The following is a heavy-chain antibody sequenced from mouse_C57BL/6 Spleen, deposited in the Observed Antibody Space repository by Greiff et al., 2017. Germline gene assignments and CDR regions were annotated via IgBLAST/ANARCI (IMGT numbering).Heavy chain of an antibody. CDR3: AVYDGYYEYFDY. CDR1: GYTFTSYW. CDR2: IDPSDSYT. J-gene: IGHJ2*01. V-gene: IGHV1-59*01. Sequence: QVQLKQPGAELVRPGTSVKLSCKASGYTFTSYWMHWVKQRPGQGLEWIGVIDPSDSYTNYNQKFKGKATLTVDTSSSTAYMQLSSLTSEDSAVYYCAVYDGYYEYFDYWGQGTTLTVSS. D-gene: IGHD2-3*01.